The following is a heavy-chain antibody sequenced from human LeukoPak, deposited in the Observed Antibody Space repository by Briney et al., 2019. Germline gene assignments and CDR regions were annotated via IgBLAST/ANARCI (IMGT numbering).Heavy chain of an antibody. D-gene: IGHD6-19*01. CDR2: IYYSGST. CDR1: GGSISSSSYY. CDR3: ARQLSSGWLYYFAY. Sequence: SETLSLTCTVSGGSISSSSYYWGWIRQPPGKGLEWIGSIYYSGSTYYNPSLKSRVTISVDTSKNQFSLKLSSVTAADTAVYYCARQLSSGWLYYFAYWGQGTLVTVSS. V-gene: IGHV4-39*01. J-gene: IGHJ4*02.